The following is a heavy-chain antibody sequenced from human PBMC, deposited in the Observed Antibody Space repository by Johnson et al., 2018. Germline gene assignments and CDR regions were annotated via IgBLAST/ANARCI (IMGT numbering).Heavy chain of an antibody. CDR1: GFTFSSYA. D-gene: IGHD3-10*01. Sequence: VQLVESGGGLVQPGGSLRLSCAASGFTFSSYAMSWVRQAPGKGLEWVSGISGSGGSTYYADPVKGRFTISRDNSKNTLYLQRNRLRAEDTAVYYCARGAGYFYGSGSYLFDYWGQGTLVTVSS. V-gene: IGHV3-23*04. J-gene: IGHJ4*02. CDR2: ISGSGGST. CDR3: ARGAGYFYGSGSYLFDY.